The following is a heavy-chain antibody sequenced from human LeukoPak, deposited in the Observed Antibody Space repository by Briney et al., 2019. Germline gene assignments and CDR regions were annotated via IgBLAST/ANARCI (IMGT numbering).Heavy chain of an antibody. CDR1: EFTFIGYS. CDR3: ARWLVGALKPGAFDI. CDR2: ISSSSNYM. D-gene: IGHD1-26*01. V-gene: IGHV3-21*01. Sequence: GGSLRLSCVASEFTFIGYSMNWVRQAPGKGLEWVSSISSSSNYMYYADSVKGRFTISRDNAKNSLYLQMNSLRAEDTAVYYCARWLVGALKPGAFDIWGQGTMVTVSS. J-gene: IGHJ3*02.